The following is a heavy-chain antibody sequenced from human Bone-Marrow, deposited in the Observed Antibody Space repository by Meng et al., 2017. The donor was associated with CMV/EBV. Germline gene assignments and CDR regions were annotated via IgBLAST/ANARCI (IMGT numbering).Heavy chain of an antibody. Sequence: ASVKVSCKASGYTFTGYYMHWVRQAPGQGLEWMGWINPNSGGTNYAQKFQGRVTMTRDTSISTAYMELSRLRSDDTAVYYCATSPGWLQPTRFDYWGQGNRVTVSA. D-gene: IGHD5-24*01. CDR3: ATSPGWLQPTRFDY. CDR2: INPNSGGT. J-gene: IGHJ4*02. CDR1: GYTFTGYY. V-gene: IGHV1-2*02.